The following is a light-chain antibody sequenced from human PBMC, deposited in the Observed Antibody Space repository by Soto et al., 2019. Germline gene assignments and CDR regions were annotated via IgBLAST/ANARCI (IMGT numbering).Light chain of an antibody. V-gene: IGLV1-40*01. CDR1: SSNIGAGYD. CDR2: DNN. CDR3: QSYDTSLNYV. Sequence: QSVLTQPPSVSGAPGQRVTISCTGSSSNIGAGYDIYWYQQLPGTAPKLLIYDNNNRPSGVPDRFSGSNSGTSASLATTGLQAEDEADYYCQSYDTSLNYVFGTGTKVTVL. J-gene: IGLJ1*01.